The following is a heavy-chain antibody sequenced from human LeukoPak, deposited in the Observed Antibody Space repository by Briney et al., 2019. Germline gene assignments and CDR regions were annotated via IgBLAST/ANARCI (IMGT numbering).Heavy chain of an antibody. J-gene: IGHJ4*02. D-gene: IGHD3-16*02. Sequence: ASAKVSCKASGYTFTSYGISWVRQAPGQGLEWMGWISAYNGNTNYAQKLQGRVTMTTDTSTSTAYMELRSLRSDDTAVYYCARREPYDYVWGSYRWFSYWGQGTLVTVSS. CDR3: ARREPYDYVWGSYRWFSY. CDR1: GYTFTSYG. CDR2: ISAYNGNT. V-gene: IGHV1-18*01.